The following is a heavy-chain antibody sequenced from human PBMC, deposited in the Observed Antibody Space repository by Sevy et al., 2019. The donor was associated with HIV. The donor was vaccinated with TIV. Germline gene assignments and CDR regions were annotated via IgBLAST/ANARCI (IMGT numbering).Heavy chain of an antibody. CDR1: GFTFSIYT. Sequence: GGSLRLSCAASGFTFSIYTMTWVRQAPGKGLECVSYIVGSSSTIHYADSVKGRFTISRDNAKNSLYLQMNSLRAEDTAVYYCAREIVGGPFDIWGQGTMVTVSS. J-gene: IGHJ3*02. V-gene: IGHV3-48*01. CDR3: AREIVGGPFDI. CDR2: IVGSSSTI. D-gene: IGHD1-26*01.